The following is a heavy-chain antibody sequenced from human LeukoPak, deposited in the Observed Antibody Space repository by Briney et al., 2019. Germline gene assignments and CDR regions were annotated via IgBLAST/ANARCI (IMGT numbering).Heavy chain of an antibody. Sequence: GASLQISCKGSGYGFNNFWIGWVRQMPGKGLEWMGIIYPDDSETKYSPSFQGQVTISVDKSITTAYLQWNSLRTSDTAMYYCARRDASGSFRDYWGQGALVTVSS. V-gene: IGHV5-51*01. CDR2: IYPDDSET. D-gene: IGHD3-10*01. J-gene: IGHJ4*02. CDR1: GYGFNNFW. CDR3: ARRDASGSFRDY.